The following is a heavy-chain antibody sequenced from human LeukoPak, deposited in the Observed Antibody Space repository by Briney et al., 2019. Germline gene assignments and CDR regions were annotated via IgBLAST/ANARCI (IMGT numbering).Heavy chain of an antibody. CDR3: AREDCTNGVCQRFY. J-gene: IGHJ4*02. D-gene: IGHD2-8*01. V-gene: IGHV4-4*07. CDR2: IYTSGST. Sequence: PSETLSLTCTVSGGSISSYYWSWIRQPAGKGLEWIGRIYTSGSTNYNPSLKSRVTMSVDTSKNQFSLKLSSVTAADTAVYYCAREDCTNGVCQRFYWGQGTLVTVSS. CDR1: GGSISSYY.